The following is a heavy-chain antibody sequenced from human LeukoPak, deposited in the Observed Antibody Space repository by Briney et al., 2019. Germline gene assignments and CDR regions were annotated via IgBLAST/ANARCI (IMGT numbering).Heavy chain of an antibody. CDR1: GYTFSNYY. D-gene: IGHD3-3*01. J-gene: IGHJ6*02. CDR2: MNPNSGNT. CDR3: ARGIREYYDFWSGYSFVYYGMDV. Sequence: ASVKVSCKASGYTFSNYYMHWVRQAPGQGLEWMGWMNPNSGNTGYAQKFQGRVTMTRNTSISTAYMELSSLRSEDTAVYYCARGIREYYDFWSGYSFVYYGMDVWGQGTTVTVSS. V-gene: IGHV1-8*02.